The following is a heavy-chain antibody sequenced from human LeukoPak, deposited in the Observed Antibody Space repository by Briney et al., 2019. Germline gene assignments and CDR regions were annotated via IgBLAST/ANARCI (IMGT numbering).Heavy chain of an antibody. D-gene: IGHD3-22*01. CDR3: ARARYYYDSSGYWFVGYYYMDV. Sequence: PGGSLRLSCAASGFTFSSYWMSWVRQAPGKGLEWVANIKQDGSEKYYVDSVKGRFTISRDNAKNSLYLQMNSLRAEVTAVYYCARARYYYDSSGYWFVGYYYMDVWGKGTTVTVSS. CDR1: GFTFSSYW. CDR2: IKQDGSEK. J-gene: IGHJ6*03. V-gene: IGHV3-7*01.